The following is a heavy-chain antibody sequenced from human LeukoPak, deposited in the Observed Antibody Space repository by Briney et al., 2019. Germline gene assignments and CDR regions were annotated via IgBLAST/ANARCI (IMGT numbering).Heavy chain of an antibody. J-gene: IGHJ4*02. V-gene: IGHV3-30*04. Sequence: GGSLRLSCAASGFTFSSYAMHWVRQAPGKGLEWVAVISYDGSNKYYADSVKGRFTISRDNSKNTLYLQMNSLRAEDTAVYYCARAPDIVVVPAAIDYWGQGTLVTASS. D-gene: IGHD2-2*01. CDR3: ARAPDIVVVPAAIDY. CDR2: ISYDGSNK. CDR1: GFTFSSYA.